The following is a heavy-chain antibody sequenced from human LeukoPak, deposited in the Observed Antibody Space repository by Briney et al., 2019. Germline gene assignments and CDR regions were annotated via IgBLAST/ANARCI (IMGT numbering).Heavy chain of an antibody. V-gene: IGHV3-33*06. Sequence: GGSLRLSCAASGFTFSSYGMHWVRQAPGKGLEWVAVIWYDGSNKYYADSVKGRFTISRDNSKNTLYLQMNSLRAEDTAVYYCAKELGGYSYGDYYFDYWGQGTLVTVSS. CDR1: GFTFSSYG. CDR3: AKELGGYSYGDYYFDY. J-gene: IGHJ4*02. D-gene: IGHD5-18*01. CDR2: IWYDGSNK.